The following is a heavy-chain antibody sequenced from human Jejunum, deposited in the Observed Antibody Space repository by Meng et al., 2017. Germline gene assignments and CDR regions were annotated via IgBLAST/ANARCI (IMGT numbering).Heavy chain of an antibody. Sequence: ESLKISCAASGFTFSDYWMHWVRQAPGKGLVWVSHVESDGSSTNYADSVKGRFTISRDNAKTTLYLQMSSLRVEDTGVYYCARDPARGDGYVYDDWGQGTRVTGSS. D-gene: IGHD5-24*01. CDR2: VESDGSST. CDR3: ARDPARGDGYVYDD. CDR1: GFTFSDYW. V-gene: IGHV3-74*01. J-gene: IGHJ4*02.